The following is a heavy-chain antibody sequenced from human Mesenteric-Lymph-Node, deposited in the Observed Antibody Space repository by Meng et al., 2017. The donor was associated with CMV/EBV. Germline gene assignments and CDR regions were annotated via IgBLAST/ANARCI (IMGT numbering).Heavy chain of an antibody. CDR2: ISWNSGSI. D-gene: IGHD2-2*01. J-gene: IGHJ4*02. CDR3: ARSTIDY. Sequence: GGSLRLSCAASGFTFDDYAMHWVRQAPGKGLEWVSGISWNSGSIGYADSVKGRFTISRDNAKNSLYLQMNSLRAEDTAVYYCARSTIDYWGQGTLVTVSS. CDR1: GFTFDDYA. V-gene: IGHV3-9*01.